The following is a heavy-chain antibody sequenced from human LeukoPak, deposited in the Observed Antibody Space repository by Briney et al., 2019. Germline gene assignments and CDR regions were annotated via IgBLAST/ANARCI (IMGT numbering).Heavy chain of an antibody. CDR1: GFTFSSYA. Sequence: GGSLRLSCAASGFTFSSYAMHWVRQAPGKGLEWVAVISYDGSNKYYADSVKGRFTIYRDNSKNTLYLQMNSLRAEDTAVYYCAKDAYGDYYFDYWGQGTLVTVSS. J-gene: IGHJ4*02. CDR2: ISYDGSNK. CDR3: AKDAYGDYYFDY. V-gene: IGHV3-30-3*01. D-gene: IGHD4-17*01.